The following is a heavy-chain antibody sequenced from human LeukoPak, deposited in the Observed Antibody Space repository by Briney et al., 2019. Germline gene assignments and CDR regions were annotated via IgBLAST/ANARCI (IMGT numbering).Heavy chain of an antibody. V-gene: IGHV4-59*01. CDR3: ARDGAIRGMDV. CDR2: IYYSGST. D-gene: IGHD2-21*01. Sequence: SETLSLTCTVSGGSISSYYWSWIRQPPGKGLEWIGYIYYSGSTNYNPSLKSRVTISVDTSKNQFSLKLSSVTAADTAVYYCARDGAIRGMDVWGKGTTVTVSS. J-gene: IGHJ6*03. CDR1: GGSISSYY.